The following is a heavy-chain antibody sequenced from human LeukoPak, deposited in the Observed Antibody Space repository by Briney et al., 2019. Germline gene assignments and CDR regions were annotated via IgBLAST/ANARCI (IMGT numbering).Heavy chain of an antibody. D-gene: IGHD3-22*01. J-gene: IGHJ4*02. V-gene: IGHV1-2*02. CDR2: INPNSGGT. CDR3: ARINYDSSGAKYYFDY. CDR1: GYTFTGYY. Sequence: VASVKVSCKASGYTFTGYYMHWVRQAPGQGLEWMGWINPNSGGTNYAQKFQGRVTMTGDTSISTAYMELSRLRSDDTAVYYCARINYDSSGAKYYFDYWGQGTLVTVSS.